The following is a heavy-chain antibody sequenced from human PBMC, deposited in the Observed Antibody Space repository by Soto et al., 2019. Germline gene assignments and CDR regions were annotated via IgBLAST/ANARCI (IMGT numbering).Heavy chain of an antibody. D-gene: IGHD1-26*01. CDR3: GRGRSGELVIFY. Sequence: SVKVSCKVSGYTFTGYYIHWVRQTPGQGPEWMGEISPQTGGTKYAQKYQGRVTMTRDTSITTVYMELSNLSPDDTAVYYCGRGRSGELVIFYWGQGTLVTVSS. J-gene: IGHJ4*02. CDR2: ISPQTGGT. V-gene: IGHV1-2*02. CDR1: GYTFTGYY.